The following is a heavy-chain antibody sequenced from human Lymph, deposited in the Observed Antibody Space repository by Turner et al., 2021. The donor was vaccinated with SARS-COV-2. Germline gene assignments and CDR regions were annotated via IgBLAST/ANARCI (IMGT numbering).Heavy chain of an antibody. Sequence: GESGGGVVQPGGSLRPPCAAFGFTFVVYAMHWVGQAPGKGLEWVPLISGDGGGTYYADSVKGRFTISRDNSKNSLSLQMNSLRAEDTALYYCAKDPGYCSGGSCYSRTYFDFWGQGTLVTVSA. CDR3: AKDPGYCSGGSCYSRTYFDF. CDR1: GFTFVVYA. D-gene: IGHD2-15*01. V-gene: IGHV3-43*02. CDR2: ISGDGGGT. J-gene: IGHJ4*02.